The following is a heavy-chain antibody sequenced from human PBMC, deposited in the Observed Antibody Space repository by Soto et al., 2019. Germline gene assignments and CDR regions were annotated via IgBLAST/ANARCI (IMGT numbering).Heavy chain of an antibody. CDR3: ARHPDNYIWGSSNYFDY. CDR1: GGSISSSTYY. CDR2: IYYSGST. D-gene: IGHD3-16*01. Sequence: SETLSLTCTVSGGSISSSTYYWGWVRQPPGKELEWIGSIYYSGSTNYNPSLKSRVTISVDTSKNQFSLKLSSVTAADTAVYYCARHPDNYIWGSSNYFDYWGHGTLVTVSS. V-gene: IGHV4-39*01. J-gene: IGHJ4*01.